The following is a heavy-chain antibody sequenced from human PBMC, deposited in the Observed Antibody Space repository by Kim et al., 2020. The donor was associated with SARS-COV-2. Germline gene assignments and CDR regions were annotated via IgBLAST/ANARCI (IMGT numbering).Heavy chain of an antibody. J-gene: IGHJ4*02. CDR2: ICPSGAP. D-gene: IGHD5-12*01. CDR3: ARDTSGYTEFDY. V-gene: IGHV4-4*02. Sequence: SETLSLTCAVAGGSVSSDYCWTWIRQPPGKGLEWIGEICPSGAPNYNPSLKIRVTMSVDTSRNEFSLNLRSVTDADTAVYFCARDTSGYTEFDYWGQGTLVTVSS. CDR1: GGSVSSDYC.